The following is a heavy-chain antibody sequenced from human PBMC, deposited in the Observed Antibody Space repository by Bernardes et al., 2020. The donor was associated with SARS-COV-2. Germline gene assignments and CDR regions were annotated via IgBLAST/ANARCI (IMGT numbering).Heavy chain of an antibody. Sequence: GGSLRLSCAASGFTFSSYGMHWVRQAPGKGLEWVAVISYDGSNKYYADSVKGRFTISRDNSKNTLYLQMNSLRAEDTAVYYCARTRQKYYYDSSDPFGYWGQGTLVTVSS. CDR1: GFTFSSYG. J-gene: IGHJ4*02. CDR3: ARTRQKYYYDSSDPFGY. CDR2: ISYDGSNK. D-gene: IGHD3-22*01. V-gene: IGHV3-30*03.